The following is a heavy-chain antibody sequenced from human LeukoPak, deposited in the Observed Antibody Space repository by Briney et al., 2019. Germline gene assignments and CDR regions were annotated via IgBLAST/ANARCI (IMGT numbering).Heavy chain of an antibody. CDR3: ASNWSDFDY. CDR1: GFTFSSYG. Sequence: GSLRLSCAASGFTFSSYGMHWVRQAPGKGLEWIGSIYHGETTYYNPSLKTRLTISLDTSKNQFSLRLSSVTAADTAVYYCASNWSDFDYWGQGILVTVSS. CDR2: IYHGETT. D-gene: IGHD1-1*01. J-gene: IGHJ4*02. V-gene: IGHV4-38-2*01.